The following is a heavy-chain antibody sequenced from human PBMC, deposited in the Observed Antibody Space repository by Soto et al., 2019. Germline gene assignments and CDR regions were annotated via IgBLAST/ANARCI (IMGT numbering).Heavy chain of an antibody. Sequence: QVQLQESGPGLVKPSQTLSLTCTVSGGSISSGGYYWNWIRQHPGKGLEWIGYIYYSGSTYYNPSRKSRVTISVDTSKNQFSLKLSSVTAADTAVYYCARRDYYDSSGYYYFDYWGQGTLVTVSS. CDR2: IYYSGST. J-gene: IGHJ4*02. D-gene: IGHD3-22*01. CDR1: GGSISSGGYY. CDR3: ARRDYYDSSGYYYFDY. V-gene: IGHV4-31*03.